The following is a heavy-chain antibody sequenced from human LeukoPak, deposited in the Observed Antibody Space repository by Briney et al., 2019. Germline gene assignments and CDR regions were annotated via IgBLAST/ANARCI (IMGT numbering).Heavy chain of an antibody. CDR1: GGSISSYY. D-gene: IGHD3-10*01. CDR2: IFYSGST. J-gene: IGHJ5*02. CDR3: ARRGGSGSYLRRNENWFDP. V-gene: IGHV4-59*12. Sequence: KPSETLSLTCTVSGGSISSYYWSWIRQPPGKGLEWIGYIFYSGSTTYNPSLKSRVTMSVDTSKNQFSLKLSSVTAADTAVYYCARRGGSGSYLRRNENWFDPWGQGTLVTVSS.